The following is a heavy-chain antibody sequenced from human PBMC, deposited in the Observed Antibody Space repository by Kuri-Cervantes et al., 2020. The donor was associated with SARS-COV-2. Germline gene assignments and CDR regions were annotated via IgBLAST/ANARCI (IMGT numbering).Heavy chain of an antibody. Sequence: GESLKISCAASGFTFSSYSMNWVRQAPGKGLEWVSYISSSSSTIYYADSVKGRFTISRDNAKNSLYLQMNSLRDEDTAVYYFARARRSSGWYGAPFDYWGQGTLVTVAS. CDR1: GFTFSSYS. CDR3: ARARRSSGWYGAPFDY. J-gene: IGHJ4*02. D-gene: IGHD6-19*01. V-gene: IGHV3-48*02. CDR2: ISSSSSTI.